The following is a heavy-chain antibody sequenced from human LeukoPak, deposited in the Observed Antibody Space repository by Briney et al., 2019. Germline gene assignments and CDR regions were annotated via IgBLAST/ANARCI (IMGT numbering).Heavy chain of an antibody. J-gene: IGHJ4*02. Sequence: SETLSLTCTVSDGPISSYYWSWIRQPPGKGLEWIGYISYSGSTNYNPSLKSRVTISVDRSKNQFSLKLSSVTAADTAVYYCARGIPENDYWGQGTLVTVSS. V-gene: IGHV4-59*12. CDR3: ARGIPENDY. D-gene: IGHD1-14*01. CDR1: DGPISSYY. CDR2: ISYSGST.